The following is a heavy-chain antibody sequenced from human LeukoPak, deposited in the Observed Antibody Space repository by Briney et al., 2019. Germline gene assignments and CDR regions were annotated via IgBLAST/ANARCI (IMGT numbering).Heavy chain of an antibody. J-gene: IGHJ4*02. CDR2: ISSSSSTI. V-gene: IGHV3-48*04. CDR3: AKGYSGYDWSLVDY. D-gene: IGHD5-12*01. CDR1: GFTFSSYS. Sequence: GGSLRLSCAASGFTFSSYSMNWVRQAPGKGLEWVSYISSSSSTIYYADSVKGRFTISRDNAKNSLYLQMNSLRAEDTAVYYCAKGYSGYDWSLVDYWGQGTLVTVSS.